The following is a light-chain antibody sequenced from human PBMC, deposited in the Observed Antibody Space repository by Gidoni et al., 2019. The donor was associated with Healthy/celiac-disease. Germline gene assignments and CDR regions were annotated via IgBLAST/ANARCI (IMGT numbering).Light chain of an antibody. CDR1: SSNIGAGYD. J-gene: IGLJ2*01. CDR3: QSYDSSLSDVV. V-gene: IGLV1-40*01. Sequence: SVLTQPPSESGAPGQRVHISCTGSSSNIGAGYDVHWYQQLPGPAPKLLIYGNSNRPSGVPDRFSGSKSGTSASLAITGLQAEDEADYYCQSYDSSLSDVVFGGGTKLTVL. CDR2: GNS.